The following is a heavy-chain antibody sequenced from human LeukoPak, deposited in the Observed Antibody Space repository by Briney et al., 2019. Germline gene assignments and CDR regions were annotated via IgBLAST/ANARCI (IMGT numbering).Heavy chain of an antibody. CDR1: GFTFGKYW. CDR2: IKLDGSEK. Sequence: GGSLRLSCVASGFTFGKYWMSWVRQAPGKRLEWVANIKLDGSEKNYVDSVKGRFTVSRDNTKNSLYLQMNSLRAEDTAVFYCARDQYDTWSRRGNFDSWGQGTLVIVSS. V-gene: IGHV3-7*03. J-gene: IGHJ4*02. D-gene: IGHD3-3*01. CDR3: ARDQYDTWSRRGNFDS.